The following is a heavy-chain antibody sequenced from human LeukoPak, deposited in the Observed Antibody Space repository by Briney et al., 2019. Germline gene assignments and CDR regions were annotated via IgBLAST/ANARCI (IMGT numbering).Heavy chain of an antibody. J-gene: IGHJ4*02. CDR3: AREGPPGDSSNWFLEGYFDI. Sequence: SVKVSCKASGGTFSSYAISWVRQAPGQGLEWMGRIIPIFGTANYAQKFQGRVTITTDESTSTAYMELSTLRSDDTAVYYCAREGPPGDSSNWFLEGYFDIWGQGTLVTVSS. CDR2: IIPIFGTA. CDR1: GGTFSSYA. D-gene: IGHD6-13*01. V-gene: IGHV1-69*05.